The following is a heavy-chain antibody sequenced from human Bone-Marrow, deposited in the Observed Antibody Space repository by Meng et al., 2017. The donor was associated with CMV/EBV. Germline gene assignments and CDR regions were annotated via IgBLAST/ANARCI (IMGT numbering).Heavy chain of an antibody. V-gene: IGHV1-8*01. CDR2: MNPNSGNT. CDR1: GYTFTNYD. Sequence: ASVKVSCKASGYTFTNYDINWVRQATGQGLEWMGWMNPNSGNTGYAQKFQGRVTMTRDTSISTAYMELSSLRSDDTAVYYCARGPYTRHGAFDIWGQGTMVTGSS. J-gene: IGHJ3*02. CDR3: ARGPYTRHGAFDI.